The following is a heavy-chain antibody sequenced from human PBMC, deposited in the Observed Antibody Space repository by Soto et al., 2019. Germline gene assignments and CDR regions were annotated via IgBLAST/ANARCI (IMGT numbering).Heavy chain of an antibody. D-gene: IGHD3-22*01. CDR2: IKSKPNGGTT. J-gene: IGHJ4*02. CDR3: STGGYYFDY. CDR1: GFTFSNAW. V-gene: IGHV3-15*01. Sequence: VGSLRLSCTASGFTFSNAWMNWVRQAPGKGLEWVGRIKSKPNGGTTDYAAVVKGRFTVSRDDSKNTVFLQMNGLQIEDTAVYYCSTGGYYFDYWGQGTLVTVSS.